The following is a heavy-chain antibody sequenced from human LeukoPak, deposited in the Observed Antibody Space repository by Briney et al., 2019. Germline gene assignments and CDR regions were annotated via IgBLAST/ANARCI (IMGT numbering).Heavy chain of an antibody. D-gene: IGHD4-17*01. J-gene: IGHJ4*02. V-gene: IGHV4-34*01. CDR1: GRSFSGFY. CDR3: ARGPTTVTPLDY. Sequence: PSETLSLTCAVDGRSFSGFYSSWIRPPPGKGRGWNGEIDHSGGTNNNPSLKSRVTISVDTSKNQFSLKLTSVTAADTAVYYCARGPTTVTPLDYWGPGILVTVSS. CDR2: IDHSGGT.